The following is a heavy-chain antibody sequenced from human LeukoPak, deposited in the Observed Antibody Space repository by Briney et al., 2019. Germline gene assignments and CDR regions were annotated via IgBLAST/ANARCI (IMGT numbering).Heavy chain of an antibody. CDR1: GFTFSSYG. J-gene: IGHJ4*02. CDR3: AREVYDFWRKGYYFDY. D-gene: IGHD3-3*01. CDR2: ISYDGSNK. V-gene: IGHV3-30*03. Sequence: GGSLRLSCAASGFTFSSYGMHWVRQAPGKGLEWVAVISYDGSNKYYADSVKGRFTISRDNSKNTLYLQMNSLRAEDTAVYYCAREVYDFWRKGYYFDYGGQGTLVTVSS.